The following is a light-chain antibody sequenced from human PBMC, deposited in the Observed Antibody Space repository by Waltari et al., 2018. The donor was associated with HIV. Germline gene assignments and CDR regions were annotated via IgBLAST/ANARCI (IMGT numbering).Light chain of an antibody. CDR1: QSLSGN. J-gene: IGKJ5*01. CDR3: QQYYNWARGT. Sequence: EIAMTQSPATLSVSPGERVILSCRASQSLSGNLAWFQQKPGQAPRPLIYGASTRATTIPARFSGSESGTEFSLTISSLRSEDFAVYYCQQYYNWARGTFGQGTRLEIK. CDR2: GAS. V-gene: IGKV3-15*01.